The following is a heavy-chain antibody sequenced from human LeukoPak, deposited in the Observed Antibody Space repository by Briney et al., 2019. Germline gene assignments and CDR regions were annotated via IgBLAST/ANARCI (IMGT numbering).Heavy chain of an antibody. J-gene: IGHJ4*02. CDR3: AREGGYCSGGSCYHDY. D-gene: IGHD2-15*01. CDR2: INPNSGDT. CDR1: GYTFTGYY. V-gene: IGHV1-2*02. Sequence: GASVTLSCTASGYTFTGYYMHWVRQAPGQGLEWMGWINPNSGDTNYAQKFQGRVTLTRDTSISTAYMDLSRLRSDDTAVYYCAREGGYCSGGSCYHDYWGQGTLVTVSA.